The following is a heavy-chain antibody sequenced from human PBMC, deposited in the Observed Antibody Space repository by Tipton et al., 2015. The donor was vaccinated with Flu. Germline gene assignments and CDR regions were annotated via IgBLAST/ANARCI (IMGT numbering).Heavy chain of an antibody. CDR2: ISHSGTT. CDR1: GDSIGRGYC. CDR3: ARDRWEYASGFDS. V-gene: IGHV4-38-2*02. D-gene: IGHD1-26*01. J-gene: IGHJ4*02. Sequence: TLSLTCSVSGDSIGRGYCWGWIRQPPGKGLEWIGSISHSGTTNYNPSLQSRVSISIDTSKNQFSLKMTSMTAADTAVYYCARDRWEYASGFDSWGQGTLVTVSP.